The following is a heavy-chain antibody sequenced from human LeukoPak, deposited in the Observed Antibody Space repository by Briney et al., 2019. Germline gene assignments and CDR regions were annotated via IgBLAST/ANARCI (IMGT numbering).Heavy chain of an antibody. CDR1: GYTFTSSD. CDR3: VRGFRYYGILTDYYTFDY. V-gene: IGHV1-8*03. CDR2: MNPNSANT. J-gene: IGHJ4*02. D-gene: IGHD3-9*01. Sequence: ASVKVSCKASGYTFTSSDINWVRQATGQALEWMGWMNPNSANTGYAQKFQGRVTFTRNTSISTAYMELSSLRSEDTAVYYCVRGFRYYGILTDYYTFDYWGQGTLVTVSS.